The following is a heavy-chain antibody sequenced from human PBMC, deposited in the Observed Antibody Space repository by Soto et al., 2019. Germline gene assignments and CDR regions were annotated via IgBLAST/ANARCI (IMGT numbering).Heavy chain of an antibody. D-gene: IGHD3-3*01. Sequence: QVQLVESGGGVVQPGRSLRLSCAASGFNFSSYAMHWVRQAPGKGLEWVAVISYDGSNKYYADSVKGRFTISRDNSKNTLYRQMNSLRAEDTAVYYCARETYYDFWSGPYYGMDVWGQGTTVTVSS. V-gene: IGHV3-30-3*01. CDR1: GFNFSSYA. J-gene: IGHJ6*02. CDR3: ARETYYDFWSGPYYGMDV. CDR2: ISYDGSNK.